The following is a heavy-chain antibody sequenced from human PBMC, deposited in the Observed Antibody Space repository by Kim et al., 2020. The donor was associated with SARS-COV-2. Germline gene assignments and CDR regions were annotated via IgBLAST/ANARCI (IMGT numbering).Heavy chain of an antibody. CDR1: GGSISSSSYY. CDR2: IYYSGST. D-gene: IGHD6-6*01. Sequence: SETLSLTCTVSGGSISSSSYYWGWIRQPPGKGLEWIGSIYYSGSTYYNPSLKSRVTISVDTSKNQFSLKLSSVTAADTAVYYCARRGYSSWGIYYYGMDVWGQGTTVTVSS. J-gene: IGHJ6*02. CDR3: ARRGYSSWGIYYYGMDV. V-gene: IGHV4-39*01.